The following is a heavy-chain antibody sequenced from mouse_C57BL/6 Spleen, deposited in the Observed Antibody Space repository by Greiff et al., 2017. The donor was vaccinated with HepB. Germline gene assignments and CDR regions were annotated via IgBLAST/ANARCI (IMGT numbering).Heavy chain of an antibody. CDR3: ARVWFHWYFDV. V-gene: IGHV5-9*01. J-gene: IGHJ1*01. CDR1: GFTFSSYT. D-gene: IGHD2-10*02. CDR2: ISGGGGNN. Sequence: EVQGVESGGGLVKPGGSLTLSCAASGFTFSSYTMSWVRQTPEKRLEWVATISGGGGNNYYPDSVKGRFTISRDNAKNTLYLQMSSLRSEDTALYYCARVWFHWYFDVWGAGTTVTVSS.